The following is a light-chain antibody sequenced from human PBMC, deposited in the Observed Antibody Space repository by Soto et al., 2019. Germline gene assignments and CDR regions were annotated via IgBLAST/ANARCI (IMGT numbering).Light chain of an antibody. Sequence: QSVLTQPPSVSAAPGQKVTISCSGSSSNIGNNYVSWFQHLPGTAPKLLIYDNNKRPSGIPDRFSGSKSGTSATLGITGLQTGDEADYYCGTWDSSLSGGVFGTGTKLTVL. V-gene: IGLV1-51*01. J-gene: IGLJ1*01. CDR3: GTWDSSLSGGV. CDR1: SSNIGNNY. CDR2: DNN.